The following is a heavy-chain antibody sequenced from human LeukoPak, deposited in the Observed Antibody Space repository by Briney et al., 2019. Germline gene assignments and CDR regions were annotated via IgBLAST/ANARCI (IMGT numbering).Heavy chain of an antibody. J-gene: IGHJ4*02. Sequence: GGSLRLSCAASGFTFDDYAMHWVRQAPGKGLEWVSLISWDGGSTYYADSVKGRFTISRDNSKNSLYLQTNSLRAKDTALYYCAKGALWFGEAVDYWGQGTLVTVSS. V-gene: IGHV3-43D*04. CDR1: GFTFDDYA. CDR3: AKGALWFGEAVDY. D-gene: IGHD3-10*01. CDR2: ISWDGGST.